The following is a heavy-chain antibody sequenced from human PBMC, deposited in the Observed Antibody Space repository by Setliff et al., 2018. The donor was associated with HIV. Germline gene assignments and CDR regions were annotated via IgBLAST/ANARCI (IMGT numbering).Heavy chain of an antibody. CDR1: GYTLTELS. D-gene: IGHD3-10*01. Sequence: ASVKVSCKVSGYTLTELSRHWVRQAPGKGLEWMGSFDPKDGKTRYAQKFQGRVTMTRNTSISTAYMELSSLRSEDTAAYYCARGGYYYGSGKGNWFDPWGQGTLVTVS. V-gene: IGHV1-24*01. J-gene: IGHJ5*02. CDR2: FDPKDGKT. CDR3: ARGGYYYGSGKGNWFDP.